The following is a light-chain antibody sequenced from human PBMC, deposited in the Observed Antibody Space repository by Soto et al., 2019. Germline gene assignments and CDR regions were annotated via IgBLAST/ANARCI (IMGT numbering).Light chain of an antibody. CDR2: KAS. CDR1: QNIGNY. Sequence: DIQMTQSPSTLSASVGDRVSITCRASQNIGNYVAWFQQTPGEAPKLLIYKASSLHGGVPSRFSGGGSGTEFTLTISGLQTDDFATYDCQQYHGYPRTFGPGTRVDI. J-gene: IGKJ1*01. V-gene: IGKV1-5*03. CDR3: QQYHGYPRT.